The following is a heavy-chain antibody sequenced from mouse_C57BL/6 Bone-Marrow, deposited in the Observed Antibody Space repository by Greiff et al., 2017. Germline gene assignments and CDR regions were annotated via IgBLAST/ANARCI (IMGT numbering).Heavy chain of an antibody. Sequence: QVHVKQPGAELVKPGASVKLSCKASGYTFTSYWMQWVKQRPGQGLEWIGEIDPSDSYTNYNQKFKGKATLTVDTSSSTAYMQLSSLTSEDSAVYYCAGNWDEGGYWGQGTTLTVSS. V-gene: IGHV1-50*01. CDR2: IDPSDSYT. D-gene: IGHD4-1*01. CDR1: GYTFTSYW. J-gene: IGHJ2*01. CDR3: AGNWDEGGY.